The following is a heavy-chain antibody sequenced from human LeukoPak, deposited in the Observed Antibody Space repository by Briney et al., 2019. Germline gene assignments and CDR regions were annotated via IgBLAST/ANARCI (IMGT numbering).Heavy chain of an antibody. CDR2: IWYDGSNK. CDR3: ARGDSSTTSTTFDY. D-gene: IGHD6-13*01. V-gene: IGHV3-33*01. J-gene: IGHJ4*02. Sequence: PGGSLRLSCAASGFTFSSYGMHWVRQAPGKGLEWVAVIWYDGSNKYYADSVKGRFTISRDNSKNTLYLQMNSLRAEDTAVYYCARGDSSTTSTTFDYWGQGTLVTVSS. CDR1: GFTFSSYG.